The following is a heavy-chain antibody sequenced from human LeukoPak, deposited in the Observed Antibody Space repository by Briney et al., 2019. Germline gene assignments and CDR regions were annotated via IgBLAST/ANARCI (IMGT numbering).Heavy chain of an antibody. V-gene: IGHV3-7*03. CDR2: VNRDGSET. J-gene: IGHJ6*02. CDR3: ARNNGMDV. Sequence: GGSLRLSCAASGFTFSSYWMSWVRQAPGRGPEWVANVNRDGSETYYLDSVKGRFTISKDNAKNSLYLQMNSLRAEDTALYHCARNNGMDVWGQGATVIVSS. CDR1: GFTFSSYW.